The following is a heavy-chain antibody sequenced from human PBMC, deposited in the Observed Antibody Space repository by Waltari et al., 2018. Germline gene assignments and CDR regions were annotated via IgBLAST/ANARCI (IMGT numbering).Heavy chain of an antibody. J-gene: IGHJ4*02. CDR1: GGSISSSSYY. CDR2: IYYSGST. CDR3: ARHGRSGYSTADYFDY. Sequence: QLQLQESGPGLVKPSETLSLTCTVSGGSISSSSYYWGWIHQPPGKGLEWIGSIYYSGSTYYNPSLKSRFTISVDTSKNQFSLKLSAVTAADTAVYYCARHGRSGYSTADYFDYWGQGTLVTVSS. D-gene: IGHD5-18*01. V-gene: IGHV4-39*01.